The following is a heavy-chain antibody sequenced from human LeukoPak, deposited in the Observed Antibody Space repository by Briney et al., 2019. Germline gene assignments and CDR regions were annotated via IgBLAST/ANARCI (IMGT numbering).Heavy chain of an antibody. D-gene: IGHD3-10*01. CDR3: ARGIMVRGVIWAY. Sequence: GGSLRLSCAASGFTFSSYAMSWVRQAPGKGLEWVSYISSSSSTIYYADSVKGRFTISRDNAKNSLYLQMNSLRAEDTAVYYCARGIMVRGVIWAYWGQGTLVTVSS. CDR2: ISSSSSTI. CDR1: GFTFSSYA. J-gene: IGHJ4*02. V-gene: IGHV3-48*01.